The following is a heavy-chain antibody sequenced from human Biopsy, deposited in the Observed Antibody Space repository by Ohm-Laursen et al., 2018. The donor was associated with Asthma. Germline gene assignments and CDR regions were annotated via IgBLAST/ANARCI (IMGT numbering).Heavy chain of an antibody. CDR3: TRHNDY. J-gene: IGHJ4*02. CDR2: IDWEEDK. Sequence: TQTLTLTCYFSGFSLSSSGANVNWIRQPPGKALEWLARIDWEEDKFYSTSLRTRLTISKGSSEDQVVLTMTNMGPVDTATYYCTRHNDYWGPGILVTVSS. V-gene: IGHV2-70*04. CDR1: GFSLSSSGAN. D-gene: IGHD1-14*01.